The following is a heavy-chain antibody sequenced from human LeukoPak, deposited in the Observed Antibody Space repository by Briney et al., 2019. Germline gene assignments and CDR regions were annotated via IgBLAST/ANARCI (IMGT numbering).Heavy chain of an antibody. CDR2: INPSGGST. J-gene: IGHJ4*02. Sequence: ASVKVSCKASGYTFTSYYMHWVRQAPGQGLEWMGIINPSGGSTSYAQKFQGRVTMTRDMSTSTVYVELSSLRSEDTAVYYCASPSSSWSGFDYWGQGTLVTVSS. CDR1: GYTFTSYY. CDR3: ASPSSSWSGFDY. D-gene: IGHD6-13*01. V-gene: IGHV1-46*01.